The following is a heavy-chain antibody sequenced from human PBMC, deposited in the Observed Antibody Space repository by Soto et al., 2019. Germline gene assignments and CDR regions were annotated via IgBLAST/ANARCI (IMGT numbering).Heavy chain of an antibody. CDR3: ARSHYDFDSGMDV. V-gene: IGHV1-69*13. J-gene: IGHJ6*02. D-gene: IGHD3-3*01. CDR1: GGAFSSYA. Sequence: SVKVSCRASGGAFSSYAISWVRQAPGQGLEWMGGIIPIFGTANYAQKFQGRVTITADESTSTAYMELSSLRSEDTAVYYCARSHYDFDSGMDVWGQGTTVTVSS. CDR2: IIPIFGTA.